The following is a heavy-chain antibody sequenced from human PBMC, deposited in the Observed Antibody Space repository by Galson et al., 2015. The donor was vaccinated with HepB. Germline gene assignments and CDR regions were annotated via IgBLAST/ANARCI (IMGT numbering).Heavy chain of an antibody. Sequence: SLRLSCAASGFTFSDYYMSWIRQAPGKGLEWVSYISSSSTIYYADSVKGRFTISRDNAKNSLYLQMNSLRAEDTAVYYCVRDNDYGDFSHYYYYYMDVWGKGTTVTVSS. J-gene: IGHJ6*03. CDR1: GFTFSDYY. V-gene: IGHV3-11*01. CDR2: ISSSSTI. CDR3: VRDNDYGDFSHYYYYYMDV. D-gene: IGHD4-17*01.